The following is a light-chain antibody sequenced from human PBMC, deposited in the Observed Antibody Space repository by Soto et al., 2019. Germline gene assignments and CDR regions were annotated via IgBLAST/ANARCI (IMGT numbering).Light chain of an antibody. Sequence: QSALTQPASVSGSPGQSITISCTGTSSDIGGYNYVSWYQQHPGKVPKLIIFEVSTRPSGVSNRFSGSKSGNTASLTISGLQADDEAHYYCSSFTTSTTLYVFGAGTKVTV. CDR2: EVS. J-gene: IGLJ1*01. CDR1: SSDIGGYNY. CDR3: SSFTTSTTLYV. V-gene: IGLV2-14*01.